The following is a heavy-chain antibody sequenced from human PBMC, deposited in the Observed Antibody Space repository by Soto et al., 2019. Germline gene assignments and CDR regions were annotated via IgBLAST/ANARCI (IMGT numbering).Heavy chain of an antibody. CDR1: GYTFTSYG. J-gene: IGHJ4*02. CDR2: ISAYNGST. Sequence: GASVKVSCKASGYTFTSYGISWVRQAPGQGLEWMGWISAYNGSTNYAQKLQGRVTMTTDTSTSTAYMELRSLRSDDTAVYYCARDCSGGSCYYTGDFDYWGQGTLVTVSS. V-gene: IGHV1-18*01. D-gene: IGHD2-15*01. CDR3: ARDCSGGSCYYTGDFDY.